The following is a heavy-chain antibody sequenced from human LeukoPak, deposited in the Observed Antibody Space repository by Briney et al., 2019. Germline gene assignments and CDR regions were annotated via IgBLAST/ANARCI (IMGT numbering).Heavy chain of an antibody. CDR1: GFTFSNYE. V-gene: IGHV3-48*03. D-gene: IGHD5-12*01. CDR2: ISSSGSPM. Sequence: PGGSLRLSCAASGFTFSNYEMNWVRQAPGKGLEWISYISSSGSPMFYADSVKGRFTISRDNAKNALYLQMNSLRAEDTAVYYCARGRLRGYTGYDRGDFDCWGQGTLVTVSS. CDR3: ARGRLRGYTGYDRGDFDC. J-gene: IGHJ4*02.